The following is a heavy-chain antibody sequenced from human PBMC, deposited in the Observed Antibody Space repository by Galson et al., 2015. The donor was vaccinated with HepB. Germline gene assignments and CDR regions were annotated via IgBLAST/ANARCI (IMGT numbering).Heavy chain of an antibody. D-gene: IGHD1-26*01. CDR1: GFTFSSYA. CDR3: AKAVGTTRLIFDY. V-gene: IGHV3-23*01. CDR2: TSASGGTT. J-gene: IGHJ4*02. Sequence: SLRLSCGASGFTFSSYAMSWVRQTPGKGLEWVSFTSASGGTTDYADSAKGRFTISRDNSKNTLYLQMNSLRAEDTAVYYCAKAVGTTRLIFDYWGPGTLVTVSS.